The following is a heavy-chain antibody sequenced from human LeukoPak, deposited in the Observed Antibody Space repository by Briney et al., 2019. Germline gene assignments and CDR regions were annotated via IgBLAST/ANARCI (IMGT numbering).Heavy chain of an antibody. J-gene: IGHJ4*02. CDR1: GGSISSSSYY. CDR3: ARGDPIYCSGGSCYYY. CDR2: IYYSGST. D-gene: IGHD2-15*01. Sequence: SETLSLTCTVSGGSISSSSYYWGWIRQPPGKGLEWIGSIYYSGSTYYNPSLKSRVIVSSDTSKNQFSLMLNPVTAADTAVYYCARGDPIYCSGGSCYYYWGQGTLVTVSS. V-gene: IGHV4-39*07.